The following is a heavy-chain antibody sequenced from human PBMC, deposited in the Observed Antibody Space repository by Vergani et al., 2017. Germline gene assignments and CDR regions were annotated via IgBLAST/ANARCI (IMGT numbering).Heavy chain of an antibody. CDR2: IGTAGGT. CDR3: ARDVGGLTYAFDI. V-gene: IGHV3-13*04. D-gene: IGHD4/OR15-4a*01. Sequence: EVQLVESGGGLVQPGGSLRLSCAASGFTFSSYDMHWVRHATGKGLEWVSAIGTAGGTYYPGSVKGRFTISRENAKNSLYLQMNSLRAGDTAVYYCARDVGGLTYAFDIWGQGTMVTVSS. CDR1: GFTFSSYD. J-gene: IGHJ3*02.